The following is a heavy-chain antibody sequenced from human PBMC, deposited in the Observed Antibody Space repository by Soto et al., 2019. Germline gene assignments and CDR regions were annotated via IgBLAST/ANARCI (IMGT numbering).Heavy chain of an antibody. J-gene: IGHJ5*02. CDR1: GFTFNRYG. CDR3: AKAGFGGDFWSGGDNYFDP. Sequence: EVQLLESGGGLVQRGGSLRLSCAASGFTFNRYGMGWVRQTPGKGLEWVSVISGSGDSTHYADSVKGRLTISRDNSKSTLYLQMNSLGAEDTAVYYCAKAGFGGDFWSGGDNYFDPWGQGTLVAVS. V-gene: IGHV3-23*01. CDR2: ISGSGDST. D-gene: IGHD3-3*01.